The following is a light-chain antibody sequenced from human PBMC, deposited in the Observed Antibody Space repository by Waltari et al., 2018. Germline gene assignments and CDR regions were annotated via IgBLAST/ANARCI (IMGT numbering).Light chain of an antibody. CDR3: QKYNGAPWT. J-gene: IGKJ1*01. Sequence: DIQMTQSPSSLSASVGDRVTITCRASQAISNCLAWYQQKPGKVPKLLIYAASTLQSVVPSRFSGSASGTDFTLTISSLQPEDVATYYCQKYNGAPWTFGQGTKVEIK. CDR1: QAISNC. CDR2: AAS. V-gene: IGKV1-27*01.